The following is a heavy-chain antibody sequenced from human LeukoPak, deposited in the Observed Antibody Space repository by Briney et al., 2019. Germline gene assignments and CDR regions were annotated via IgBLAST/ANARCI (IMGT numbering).Heavy chain of an antibody. D-gene: IGHD3-9*01. CDR3: AKAHDILTGYPDY. CDR2: ISGSGGST. J-gene: IGHJ4*02. V-gene: IGHV3-23*01. CDR1: GFSVNTNY. Sequence: PGGSLRLSCAASGFSVNTNYMTWVRQAPGKGLEWVSAISGSGGSTYYADSVKGRFTISRDNSKNTLYLQMNSLRAEDTAVYYCAKAHDILTGYPDYWGQGTLVTVSS.